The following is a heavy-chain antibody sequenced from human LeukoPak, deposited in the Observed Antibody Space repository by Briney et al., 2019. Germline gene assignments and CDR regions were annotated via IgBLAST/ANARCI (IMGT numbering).Heavy chain of an antibody. V-gene: IGHV1-2*02. J-gene: IGHJ4*02. D-gene: IGHD4-17*01. CDR3: ASLYGDYVASDY. Sequence: GASVKVSCKASGYSFTVYYMHWVRQAHGQGLEWMGWINPNSGGTNYAQKFLGRVTMTRDTSISTAYMELSRLRSDDTAVYYCASLYGDYVASDYWGQGTLVTVSS. CDR1: GYSFTVYY. CDR2: INPNSGGT.